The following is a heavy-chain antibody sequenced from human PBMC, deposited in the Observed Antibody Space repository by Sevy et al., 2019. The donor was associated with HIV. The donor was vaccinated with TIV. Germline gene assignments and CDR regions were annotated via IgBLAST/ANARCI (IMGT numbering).Heavy chain of an antibody. V-gene: IGHV2-5*01. J-gene: IGHJ4*02. Sequence: SGPTLGNPKQTLMLTCTFSGFSLNTHDVGVGWIRQPPGKALEWLALIYWNDDARYSPSLKRRLTITKDSAKNQVFFTMTNLDPVDTATYYCAHTESEPNYFDYWGQGTLVTVSS. D-gene: IGHD1-26*01. CDR2: IYWNDDA. CDR3: AHTESEPNYFDY. CDR1: GFSLNTHDVG.